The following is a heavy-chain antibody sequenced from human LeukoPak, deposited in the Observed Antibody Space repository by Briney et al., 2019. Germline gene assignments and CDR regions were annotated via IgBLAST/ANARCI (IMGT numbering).Heavy chain of an antibody. V-gene: IGHV3-66*01. CDR3: ARDQAVAGLDY. CDR2: IYSGGST. Sequence: GGSLRLSCAASGFTFSSYAMSWVRQAPGKGLEWVSVIYSGGSTYYADSVKGRFTISRDNSKNTLYLQMNSLRAEDTAVYYCARDQAVAGLDYRGQGTLVTVSS. CDR1: GFTFSSYA. J-gene: IGHJ4*02. D-gene: IGHD6-19*01.